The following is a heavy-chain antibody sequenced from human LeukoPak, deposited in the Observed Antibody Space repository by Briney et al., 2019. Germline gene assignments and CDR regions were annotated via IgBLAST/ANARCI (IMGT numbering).Heavy chain of an antibody. CDR1: GFTVSSNY. D-gene: IGHD5-18*01. Sequence: GGSLRLSCAASGFTVSSNYMSWVRQAPGKGREGVSAISGSGGSTYYADSVKDRFTISRDNSKNTLYLQMNSLRAEDTAVYYCAKDQRWIQLNWGQGTLVTVSS. CDR2: ISGSGGST. CDR3: AKDQRWIQLN. J-gene: IGHJ4*02. V-gene: IGHV3-23*01.